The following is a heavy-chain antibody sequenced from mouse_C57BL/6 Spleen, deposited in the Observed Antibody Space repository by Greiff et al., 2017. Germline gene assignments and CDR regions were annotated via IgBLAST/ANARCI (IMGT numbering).Heavy chain of an antibody. Sequence: EVQLQESGPGLVKPSQSLSLTCSVTGYSITSGYYWNWIRQFPGNKLEWMGYISYDGSNNYNPSLKNRISITRDTSKNQFFLKLNSVTTEDTATYYCARDYGSNWYFDVWGTGTTVTVSS. CDR3: ARDYGSNWYFDV. J-gene: IGHJ1*03. CDR1: GYSITSGYY. D-gene: IGHD1-1*01. V-gene: IGHV3-6*01. CDR2: ISYDGSN.